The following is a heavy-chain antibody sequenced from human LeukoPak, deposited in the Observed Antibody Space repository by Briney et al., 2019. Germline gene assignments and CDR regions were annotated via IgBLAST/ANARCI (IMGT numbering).Heavy chain of an antibody. CDR3: ARAGDSGNLA. V-gene: IGHV1-2*02. D-gene: IGHD1-26*01. CDR1: GDTFTGYY. J-gene: IGHJ5*02. Sequence: ASVKVSCKASGDTFTGYYMHWGRQAPGQGLEWMGWINPNSGGTNYAQDFHGRVTMTRDTSISTASMELSRLRSDDTAVYYCARAGDSGNLAWGQGTLVTVSS. CDR2: INPNSGGT.